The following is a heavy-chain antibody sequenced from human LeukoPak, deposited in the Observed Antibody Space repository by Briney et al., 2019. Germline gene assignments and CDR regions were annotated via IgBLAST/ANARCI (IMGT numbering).Heavy chain of an antibody. V-gene: IGHV1-8*01. J-gene: IGHJ4*02. Sequence: ASVTVSFTASGYTFTCSDINWVRQAAGQGLEWMGWINPNSGRTGYAQKFQGRVTMTANTSISTAYMELSSLRSDDTAVYYCARGRSCVAAASTYDYWGQGTLITVSS. CDR2: INPNSGRT. CDR1: GYTFTCSD. D-gene: IGHD6-13*01. CDR3: ARGRSCVAAASTYDY.